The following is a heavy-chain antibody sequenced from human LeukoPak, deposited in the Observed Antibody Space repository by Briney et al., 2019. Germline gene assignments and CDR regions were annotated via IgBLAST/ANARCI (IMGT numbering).Heavy chain of an antibody. CDR1: GFTFSSYW. J-gene: IGHJ4*02. V-gene: IGHV3-7*03. CDR3: ARGGSGSSWYWRD. D-gene: IGHD6-13*01. Sequence: GGSLRLSCAASGFTFSSYWMSWVRQAPGKGLEWVANIKQDGSEKYYVDSVKGRFTISRDNAKNSLYLQMNSLRAEDSAVYYCARGGSGSSWYWRDWGQGTLVTVSS. CDR2: IKQDGSEK.